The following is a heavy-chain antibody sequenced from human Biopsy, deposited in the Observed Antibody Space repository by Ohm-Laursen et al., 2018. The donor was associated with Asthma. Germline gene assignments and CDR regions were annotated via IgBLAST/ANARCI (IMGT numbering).Heavy chain of an antibody. V-gene: IGHV3-23*01. CDR3: AKDKRYSGSYFDY. J-gene: IGHJ4*02. D-gene: IGHD1-26*01. CDR2: ISGSGGST. CDR1: GFTFSSYS. Sequence: GSLRLSCAASGFTFSSYSMNWVRQAPGKGLEWVSAISGSGGSTYYADSVKGRFTISRDNSKNTLYLQMNSLRAEDTAVYYCAKDKRYSGSYFDYRGQGTLVTVSS.